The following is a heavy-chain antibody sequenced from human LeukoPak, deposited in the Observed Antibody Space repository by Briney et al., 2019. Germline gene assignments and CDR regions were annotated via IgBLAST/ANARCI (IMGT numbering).Heavy chain of an antibody. J-gene: IGHJ6*02. CDR1: GFTFSNFD. V-gene: IGHV3-30*02. CDR3: ARELSPDMGDYYGMDV. D-gene: IGHD3-16*01. Sequence: LPGGSLRLPCAASGFTFSNFDMHWVRQAPGKGLEWVTFIQFDGSNKYYADSVKGRFTISRDNAKNSLYLQMNSLRAEDTAVYYCARELSPDMGDYYGMDVWGQGTTVTVSS. CDR2: IQFDGSNK.